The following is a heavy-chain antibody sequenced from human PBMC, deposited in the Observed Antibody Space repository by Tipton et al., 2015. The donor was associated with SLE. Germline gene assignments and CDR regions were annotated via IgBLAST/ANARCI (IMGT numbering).Heavy chain of an antibody. CDR3: ARGGVVLRAFDI. CDR2: IYFSGNS. D-gene: IGHD2-2*01. V-gene: IGHV4-39*07. J-gene: IGHJ3*02. CDR1: GGSISSSSSYY. Sequence: GLVKPSETLSLTCAVYGGSISSSSSYYWGWIRQPPGKGLEWIGSIYFSGNSYYNPSLKSRVTISVDRSKNQFSLKLSSVTAADTAVYYCARGGVVLRAFDIWGQGTMVTVSS.